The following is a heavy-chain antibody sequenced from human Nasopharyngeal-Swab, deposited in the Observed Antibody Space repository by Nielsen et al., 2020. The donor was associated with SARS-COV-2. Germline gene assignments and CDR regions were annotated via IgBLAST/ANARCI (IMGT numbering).Heavy chain of an antibody. CDR3: AKLAYILTGYPDY. CDR1: GFTFSSYA. D-gene: IGHD3-9*01. CDR2: ISGSGGST. J-gene: IGHJ4*02. V-gene: IGHV3-23*01. Sequence: GESLKISCAASGFTFSSYAMSWVRQAPGKGLEWVSAISGSGGSTYYADSVMGRFTISRDNSKNTLYLQMNSLRAEDTAVYYCAKLAYILTGYPDYWGQGTLVTVSS.